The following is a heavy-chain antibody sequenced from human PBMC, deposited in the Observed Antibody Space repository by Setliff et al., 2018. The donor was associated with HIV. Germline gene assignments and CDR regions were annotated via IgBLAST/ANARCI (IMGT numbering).Heavy chain of an antibody. Sequence: SETLSLTCTVSGGSISSYYWSWIRQPSGKGLEWIGYINTSGTTNYNPPLKSRVTISVDTSKNQFSLKLSSVTAADTAVYFCARQTYYYVNSGHSWFDPWGQGTLVTVSS. CDR3: ARQTYYYVNSGHSWFDP. CDR2: INTSGTT. CDR1: GGSISSYY. J-gene: IGHJ5*02. V-gene: IGHV4-4*09. D-gene: IGHD3-22*01.